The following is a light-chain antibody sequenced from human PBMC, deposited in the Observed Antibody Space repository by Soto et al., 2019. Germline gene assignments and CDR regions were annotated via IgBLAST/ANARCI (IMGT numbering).Light chain of an antibody. V-gene: IGKV1-9*01. CDR1: QGIGSY. CDR2: AAS. Sequence: DIQLTQSPSFLSASVGDRVTITCRASQGIGSYLAWYQQKPGKAPKLLIYAASTLQSGVPSRFSGSGSGTEFTLTISSLQPEDFATYYCQQVNSYPRTFGQGTKLEIK. CDR3: QQVNSYPRT. J-gene: IGKJ2*02.